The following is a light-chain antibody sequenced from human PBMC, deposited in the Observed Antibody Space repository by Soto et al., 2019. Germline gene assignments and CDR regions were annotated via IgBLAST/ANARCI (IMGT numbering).Light chain of an antibody. Sequence: EIVLTQSPGTLSLSPGERATLSCRASQSVSSNYLAWYQQKLGQAPRLLIHGASTRATGIPDRFSGSGSGTDFTLTIGRLEPEDFSVYYCQQYDSSPPTFGQGTKVDIK. CDR1: QSVSSNY. J-gene: IGKJ1*01. V-gene: IGKV3-20*01. CDR3: QQYDSSPPT. CDR2: GAS.